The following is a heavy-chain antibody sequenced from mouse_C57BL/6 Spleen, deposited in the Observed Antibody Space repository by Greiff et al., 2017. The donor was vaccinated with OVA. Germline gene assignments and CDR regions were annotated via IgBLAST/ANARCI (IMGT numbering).Heavy chain of an antibody. Sequence: QVQLKQSGPELVKPGASVKISCKASGYAFSSSWMNWVKQRPGKGLEWIGRIYPGDGDTNYNGKFKGKATLTADKSSSTAYLQLSSLTSEESAVYFCARGDYGGYFDVWGTGTTVTVSS. V-gene: IGHV1-82*01. CDR3: ARGDYGGYFDV. D-gene: IGHD2-4*01. J-gene: IGHJ1*03. CDR2: IYPGDGDT. CDR1: GYAFSSSW.